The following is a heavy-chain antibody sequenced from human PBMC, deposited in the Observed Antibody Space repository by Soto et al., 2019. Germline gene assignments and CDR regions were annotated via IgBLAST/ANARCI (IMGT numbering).Heavy chain of an antibody. CDR2: ISSSSSYI. V-gene: IGHV3-21*01. CDR1: GFTFSSYS. J-gene: IGHJ4*02. Sequence: EVQLVESGGGLVKPGGSLRLSCAASGFTFSSYSMNWVRQAPGKGLEWVSSISSSSSYIYYADSVKGRFTISRDNAKNSLYLQMNSLRGEDTAVYYCARPHPQRGGFDYWGQGTLVTASS. CDR3: ARPHPQRGGFDY.